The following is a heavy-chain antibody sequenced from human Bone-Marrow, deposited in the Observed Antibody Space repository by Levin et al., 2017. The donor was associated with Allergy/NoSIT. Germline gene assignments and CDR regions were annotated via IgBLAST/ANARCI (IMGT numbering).Heavy chain of an antibody. Sequence: NTSETLSLTCTVSGGSISSDNYFWSWIRQPPGKGREWIGYIHYSGTAHDNPSLTSRVTISIDTSKNKFSLKLSSVTAADTAVYYGAREGRVADDTDGFDIWGQGTTVTVSS. V-gene: IGHV4-30-4*01. CDR2: IHYSGTA. CDR3: AREGRVADDTDGFDI. CDR1: GGSISSDNYF. J-gene: IGHJ3*02. D-gene: IGHD6-13*01.